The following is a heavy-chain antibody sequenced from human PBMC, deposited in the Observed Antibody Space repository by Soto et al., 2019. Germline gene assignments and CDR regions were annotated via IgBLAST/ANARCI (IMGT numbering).Heavy chain of an antibody. Sequence: PGESLRLSCTVSGCTFSSYALSWVRQPPGKGLEWDSAISGSGGSTYYANSVKGRFTISRDNSKNTLYLQMNSLRAEHTAVYYCSFYRYSAHRDPRAIWGQGTMVT. D-gene: IGHD5-18*01. V-gene: IGHV3-23*01. J-gene: IGHJ3*02. CDR3: SFYRYSAHRDPRAI. CDR2: ISGSGGST. CDR1: GCTFSSYA.